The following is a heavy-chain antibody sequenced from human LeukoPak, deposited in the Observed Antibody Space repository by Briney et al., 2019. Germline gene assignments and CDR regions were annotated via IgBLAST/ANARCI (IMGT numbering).Heavy chain of an antibody. V-gene: IGHV1-69*13. D-gene: IGHD2-21*02. J-gene: IGHJ4*02. CDR2: IIPIFGTA. CDR3: ARDLDDCGGDCYSSRGTY. Sequence: VASVKVSCKASGGTFSSYAISWVRQAPGQGLEWMGGIIPIFGTANYAQKFQGRVTITADESTSTAYMELSSLRSEDTAVYYCARDLDDCGGDCYSSRGTYWGQGTLVTVSS. CDR1: GGTFSSYA.